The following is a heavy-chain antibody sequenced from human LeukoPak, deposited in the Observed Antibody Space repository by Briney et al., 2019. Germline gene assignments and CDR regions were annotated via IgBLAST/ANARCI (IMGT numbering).Heavy chain of an antibody. CDR1: GFTFSTAW. D-gene: IGHD2-15*01. CDR2: FDYRGTT. J-gene: IGHJ4*02. V-gene: IGHV4-59*08. Sequence: GSLRLSCAASGFTFSTAWMSWVRQAPGKGLEWVGYFDYRGTTNFNPSLKSRVTMSVDTSKNQFSLKLSSVTAADTAVYYCARRTEYSCDGGRCYYFDYWGQGTLVTVSS. CDR3: ARRTEYSCDGGRCYYFDY.